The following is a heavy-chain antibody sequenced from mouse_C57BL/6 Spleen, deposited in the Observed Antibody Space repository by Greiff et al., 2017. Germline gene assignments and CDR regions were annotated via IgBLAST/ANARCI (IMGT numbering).Heavy chain of an antibody. Sequence: VQLKQSGPVLVKPGASVKMSCKASGYTFTDYYMNWVKQSHGKSLEWIGVINPYNGGTSYNQKFKGKATLTVDKSSSTAYMELNSLTSEDSAVYYCARSRYDYDPWFAYWGQGTLVTVSA. CDR3: ARSRYDYDPWFAY. J-gene: IGHJ3*01. CDR1: GYTFTDYY. D-gene: IGHD2-4*01. CDR2: INPYNGGT. V-gene: IGHV1-19*01.